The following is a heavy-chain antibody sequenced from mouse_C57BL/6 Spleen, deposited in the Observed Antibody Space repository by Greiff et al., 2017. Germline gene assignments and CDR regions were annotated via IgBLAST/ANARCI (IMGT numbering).Heavy chain of an antibody. Sequence: VQLVESGPGLVAPSQSLSIPCTVSGFSFTSSAISWVRQPPGKGLEWLGVIWPGGGTNYNSALKSRLSISKDNYKSQVFLKMNRLQTDDTARYYGARSASGTFYAMDYWGQGTSVTVSS. D-gene: IGHD4-1*01. CDR1: GFSFTSSA. CDR2: IWPGGGT. V-gene: IGHV2-9-1*01. J-gene: IGHJ4*01. CDR3: ARSASGTFYAMDY.